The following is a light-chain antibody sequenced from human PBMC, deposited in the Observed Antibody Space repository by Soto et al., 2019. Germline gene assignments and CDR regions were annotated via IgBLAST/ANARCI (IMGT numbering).Light chain of an antibody. J-gene: IGLJ1*01. V-gene: IGLV2-11*01. CDR3: CSYAGYYTHYV. CDR1: SSDVGGYDY. CDR2: DVT. Sequence: QSALTQPRSVSGSPGQSVTISCTGTSSDVGGYDYVSWYQQHPGKAPKLMISDVTKRPSGVPDRFSGSKSGNTASLTISGLQAEDGADYYCCSYAGYYTHYVFGTGTKVTVL.